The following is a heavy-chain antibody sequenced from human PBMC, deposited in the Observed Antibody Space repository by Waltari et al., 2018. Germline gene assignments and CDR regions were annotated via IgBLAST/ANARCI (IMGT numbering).Heavy chain of an antibody. CDR1: GFIFSKYG. CDR3: AKDLAFEAGYSSGWDLDY. CDR2: IRYDGFRK. V-gene: IGHV3-30*02. Sequence: VQLVESGGGVVQPGGSLRLSWVASGFIFSKYGINWVRQTPGRRLEWVASIRYDGFRKSFADSVKGRFTISRDDPKNTVYLQMSSLRPEDTAVYFCAKDLAFEAGYSSGWDLDYWGQGTLVAVSS. D-gene: IGHD6-19*01. J-gene: IGHJ4*02.